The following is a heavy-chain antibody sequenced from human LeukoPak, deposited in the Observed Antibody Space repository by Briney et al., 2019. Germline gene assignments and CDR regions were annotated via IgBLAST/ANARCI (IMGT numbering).Heavy chain of an antibody. J-gene: IGHJ5*02. CDR3: ASGRAVVVAET. Sequence: ASVKVSCKASGYTFTSYGISWVRQAPGQGLEWMGWISAYNGNTNYAQKLQGRVTMTTDTSTSTAYMELSSLRSEDTAVYYCASGRAVVVAETWGQGTLVTVSS. V-gene: IGHV1-18*01. D-gene: IGHD2-15*01. CDR2: ISAYNGNT. CDR1: GYTFTSYG.